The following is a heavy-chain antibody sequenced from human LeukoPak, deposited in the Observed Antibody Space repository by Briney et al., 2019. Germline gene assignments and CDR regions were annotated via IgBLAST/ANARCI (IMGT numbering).Heavy chain of an antibody. Sequence: GGPLGLSCAASGFTFSSYAMSWVRQAPGKGLEWVSAISGSGGSTYYADSVKGRFTISRDNSKNTLYLQMNSLRAEDTAVYYCAKTRWAAAWFQYFLHWGQGTLVTVSS. CDR1: GFTFSSYA. V-gene: IGHV3-23*01. CDR2: ISGSGGST. D-gene: IGHD6-13*01. J-gene: IGHJ1*01. CDR3: AKTRWAAAWFQYFLH.